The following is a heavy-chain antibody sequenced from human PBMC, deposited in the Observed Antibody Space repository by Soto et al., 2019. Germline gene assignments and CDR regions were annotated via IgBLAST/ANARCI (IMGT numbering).Heavy chain of an antibody. V-gene: IGHV4-30-4*01. Sequence: SETLSLTCTVSGGSINSGDYYWSWIRQPPGKGLEWIGYIYYSGSTYYNPPLRSRVTISIDTSKNHFFLNLSSVTAADTAVYYCAKDWGIAARRYNWFDPWGQGTLVTVSS. D-gene: IGHD6-6*01. CDR1: GGSINSGDYY. J-gene: IGHJ5*02. CDR2: IYYSGST. CDR3: AKDWGIAARRYNWFDP.